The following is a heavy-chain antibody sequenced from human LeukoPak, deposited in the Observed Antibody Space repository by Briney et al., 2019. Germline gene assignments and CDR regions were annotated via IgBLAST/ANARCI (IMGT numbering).Heavy chain of an antibody. CDR2: INPNSGGT. Sequence: ASVKVSCKASGYTFTGYYIHWVRQAPGQGLEWMGWINPNSGGTNYAQKFQGRVTMTRDTSISTAYMELSRLRSDDTAVYYCASNREYCGGDCYSYDAFDIWGQGTMVTASS. J-gene: IGHJ3*02. CDR3: ASNREYCGGDCYSYDAFDI. D-gene: IGHD2-21*01. V-gene: IGHV1-2*02. CDR1: GYTFTGYY.